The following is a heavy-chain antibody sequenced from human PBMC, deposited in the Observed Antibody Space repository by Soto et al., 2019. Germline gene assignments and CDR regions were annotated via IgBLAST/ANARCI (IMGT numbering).Heavy chain of an antibody. Sequence: QVQLVESGGGVVQPGRSLRLSCAASGFTFSSYAMHWVRQAPGKGLEWVAVISYDGSNKYYADSVKGRFTISRDNSKNTLYLKMNSLRAEDTAVYYCARVIHGYCISTSCYAPDYWGQGTLVTVSS. CDR1: GFTFSSYA. D-gene: IGHD2-2*01. CDR2: ISYDGSNK. J-gene: IGHJ4*02. CDR3: ARVIHGYCISTSCYAPDY. V-gene: IGHV3-30-3*01.